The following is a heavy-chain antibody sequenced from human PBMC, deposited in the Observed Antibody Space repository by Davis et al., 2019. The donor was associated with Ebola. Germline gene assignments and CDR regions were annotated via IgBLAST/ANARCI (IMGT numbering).Heavy chain of an antibody. J-gene: IGHJ6*02. CDR2: ISAYNGNT. CDR1: GYTFTSYG. CDR3: ARDTPHIAAAGTDYYYYYGMDV. Sequence: ASVKVSCKASGYTFTSYGISWVRQAPGQGLEWMGWISAYNGNTNYAQKLQGRVTMTTDTSTSTAYMELRSLRSDDTAVYYCARDTPHIAAAGTDYYYYYGMDVWGQGTTVTVSS. V-gene: IGHV1-18*04. D-gene: IGHD6-13*01.